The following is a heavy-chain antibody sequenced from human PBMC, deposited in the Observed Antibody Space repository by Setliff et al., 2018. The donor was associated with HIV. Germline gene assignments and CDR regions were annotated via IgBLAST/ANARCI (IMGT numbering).Heavy chain of an antibody. CDR2: IKQDGSEK. Sequence: PGGSLRLSCAASGFTFSSSWMHWVCQTPEKGLEWVPDIKQDGSEKYYVDSVKGRFTISRDNAKNSLYLQMNSLRDDDTSMYYCGRTIPPDIWGQGTKVTVSS. CDR1: GFTFSSSW. CDR3: GRTIPPDI. D-gene: IGHD2-2*02. J-gene: IGHJ3*02. V-gene: IGHV3-7*01.